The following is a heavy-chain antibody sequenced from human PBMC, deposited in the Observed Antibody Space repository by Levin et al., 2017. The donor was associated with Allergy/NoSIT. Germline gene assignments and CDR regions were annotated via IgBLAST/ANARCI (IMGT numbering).Heavy chain of an antibody. Sequence: ASVKVSCKASGYTFTGYYMHWVRQAPGQGLEWMGWINPNSGGTNYAQKFQGRVTMTRDTSISTAYMELSRLRSDDTAVYYCAIIGGYVDWLSDYWGQGTLVTVSS. CDR2: INPNSGGT. J-gene: IGHJ4*02. CDR3: AIIGGYVDWLSDY. D-gene: IGHD3-9*01. CDR1: GYTFTGYY. V-gene: IGHV1-2*02.